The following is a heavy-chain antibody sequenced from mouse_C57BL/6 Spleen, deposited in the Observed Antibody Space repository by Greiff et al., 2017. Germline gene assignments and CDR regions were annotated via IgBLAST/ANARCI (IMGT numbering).Heavy chain of an antibody. J-gene: IGHJ4*01. CDR3: ARRYGAMDY. CDR1: GYTFTSYW. Sequence: QVQLKQPGAELVKPGASVKMSCKASGYTFTSYWITWVKQRPGKGLEWIGDIYPGSGSTNYNEKFKSKATLNVDTSSSTAYMQLSSLTSEDSAVYYCARRYGAMDYWGQGTSVTVSS. CDR2: IYPGSGST. V-gene: IGHV1-55*01. D-gene: IGHD2-10*02.